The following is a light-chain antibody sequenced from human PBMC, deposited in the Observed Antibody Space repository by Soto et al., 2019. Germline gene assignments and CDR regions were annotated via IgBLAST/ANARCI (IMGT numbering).Light chain of an antibody. CDR1: QSVSLS. CDR2: DAS. CDR3: QQFSSYPLT. J-gene: IGKJ4*01. V-gene: IGKV3-11*01. Sequence: EIVLTQSPATLSLSPGGRATLSCRASQSVSLSLAWYQQKPGQAPRLLIYDASKRASGSPARFSGSGSGTDFTLTISRLEPEDFAVYYCQQFSSYPLTFGGGTKVDIK.